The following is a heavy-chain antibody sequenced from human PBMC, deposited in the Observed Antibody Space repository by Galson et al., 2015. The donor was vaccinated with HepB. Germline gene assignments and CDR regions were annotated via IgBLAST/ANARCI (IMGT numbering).Heavy chain of an antibody. CDR1: GFTVSSNY. CDR3: ARAPRGYSYGFDY. Sequence: SLRLSCAASGFTVSSNYMSWVRQAPGKGLEWVSVIYSGGSTYYADSVKGRSTISRDNSKNTLYLQMNSLRAEDTAVYYCARAPRGYSYGFDYWGQGTLVTVSS. D-gene: IGHD5-18*01. J-gene: IGHJ4*02. V-gene: IGHV3-53*01. CDR2: IYSGGST.